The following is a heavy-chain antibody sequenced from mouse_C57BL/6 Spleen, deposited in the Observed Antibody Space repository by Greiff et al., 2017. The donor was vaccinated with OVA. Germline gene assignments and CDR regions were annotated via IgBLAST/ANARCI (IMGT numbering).Heavy chain of an antibody. V-gene: IGHV1-19*01. CDR3: ARETHSLSWYFDV. CDR2: INPYNGGT. J-gene: IGHJ1*03. Sequence: EVQLQQSGPVLVKPGASVKMSCKASGYTFTDYYMNWVKQSHGKSLEWIGVINPYNGGTSYNQKFKGKATLTVDKSSSTAYMELNSLTSEDSAVYYCARETHSLSWYFDVWGTGTTVTVSS. CDR1: GYTFTDYY.